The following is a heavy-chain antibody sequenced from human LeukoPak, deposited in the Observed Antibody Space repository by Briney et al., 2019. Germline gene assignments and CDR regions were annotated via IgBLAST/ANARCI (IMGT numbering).Heavy chain of an antibody. J-gene: IGHJ3*02. Sequence: PGGSLRLSCAASGFTFSSYWMHWVRQAPGKGLVWVSRLNNDGSSTNYADSVKGRFTISRDNAKNTQYLQMNSLRAEDTAVYYCARIAWDAFDIWGQGTMVTVSS. D-gene: IGHD2-15*01. CDR2: LNNDGSST. CDR3: ARIAWDAFDI. CDR1: GFTFSSYW. V-gene: IGHV3-74*01.